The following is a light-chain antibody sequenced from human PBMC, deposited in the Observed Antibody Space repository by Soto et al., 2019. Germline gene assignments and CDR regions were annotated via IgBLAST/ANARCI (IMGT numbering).Light chain of an antibody. J-gene: IGKJ1*01. CDR1: HTISSSY. Sequence: EIVLTQSPGTLSLSRGERATLSCRASHTISSSYLAWYQQKPGQAPRLLMYGISRRATGIPDRFSGSGSGTDVTLTITRLEPEDFAVYYCQQYVTSSPRTFGQGTKVEIK. V-gene: IGKV3-20*01. CDR2: GIS. CDR3: QQYVTSSPRT.